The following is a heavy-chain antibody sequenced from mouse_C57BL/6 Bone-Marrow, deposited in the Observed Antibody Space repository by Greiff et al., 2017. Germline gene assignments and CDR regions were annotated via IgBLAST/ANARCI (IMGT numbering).Heavy chain of an antibody. D-gene: IGHD1-1*01. V-gene: IGHV1-50*01. CDR1: GYTFTSYW. Sequence: VQLQQSGAELVKPGASVKLSCKASGYTFTSYWMQWVKQRPGQGLEWIGEIDPSDSYTNYNQKFKGKATLTVDTSSSTAYMQLSSLTSEDSAVYYCARRGLRSFDYWGQGTTLTVSS. CDR3: ARRGLRSFDY. CDR2: IDPSDSYT. J-gene: IGHJ2*01.